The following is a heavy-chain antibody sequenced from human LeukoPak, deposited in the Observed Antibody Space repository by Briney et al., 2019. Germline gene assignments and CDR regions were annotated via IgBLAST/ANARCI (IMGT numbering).Heavy chain of an antibody. D-gene: IGHD3-16*02. V-gene: IGHV4-34*01. CDR1: GGSFSGYY. CDR3: ARNSRSHPRYYYYYMDV. CDR2: AHYTGGT. J-gene: IGHJ6*03. Sequence: SETLSLTCAVYGGSFSGYYWSWIRQPPGKGLEWIGSAHYTGGTYYKSSLKSRVTISIDTSKNQFSLKLASVTAADTAVYYCARNSRSHPRYYYYYMDVWGKGTTVTVSS.